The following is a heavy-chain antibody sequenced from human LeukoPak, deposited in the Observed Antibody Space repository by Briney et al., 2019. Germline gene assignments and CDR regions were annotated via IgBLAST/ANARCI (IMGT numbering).Heavy chain of an antibody. CDR2: IYYSGST. Sequence: SETLSLTCTVSGGSISSYYWSWIRQPPGKGLEWIGYIYYSGSTNYNPSLKSRVTISVDTPKNQFSLKLSSVTAADTAVYYCARAGGITMVLDAFDIWGQGTMVTVSS. V-gene: IGHV4-59*01. CDR3: ARAGGITMVLDAFDI. CDR1: GGSISSYY. J-gene: IGHJ3*02. D-gene: IGHD3-10*01.